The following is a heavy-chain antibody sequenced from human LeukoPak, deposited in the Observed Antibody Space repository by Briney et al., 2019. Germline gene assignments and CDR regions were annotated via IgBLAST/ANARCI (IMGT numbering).Heavy chain of an antibody. D-gene: IGHD6-13*01. V-gene: IGHV3-23*01. CDR1: GFTFSSYA. J-gene: IGHJ5*02. CDR3: AKTTGYSSSWYWFDP. CDR2: ISGSGGST. Sequence: GGSLRLSCAASGFTFSSYATSWVRQAPGKGLEWVSAISGSGGSTYYADSVKGRFTISRDNSKNTLYLQVNSLRAEDTAVYYCAKTTGYSSSWYWFDPWGQGTLVTVSS.